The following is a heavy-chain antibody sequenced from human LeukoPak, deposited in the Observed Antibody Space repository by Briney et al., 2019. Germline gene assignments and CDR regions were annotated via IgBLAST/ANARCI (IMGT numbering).Heavy chain of an antibody. CDR3: AKDISGSGTAGQL. CDR2: MGTTGTHT. Sequence: GGSLRLSCAASGFTFSNYAMGWLRQAPGRGLEWVSGMGTTGTHTYYADSVKGRFTISRDNSENTLYLQMNSLRAEDTAIYYCAKDISGSGTAGQLWGQGTLVTVSS. J-gene: IGHJ4*02. CDR1: GFTFSNYA. D-gene: IGHD3-10*01. V-gene: IGHV3-23*01.